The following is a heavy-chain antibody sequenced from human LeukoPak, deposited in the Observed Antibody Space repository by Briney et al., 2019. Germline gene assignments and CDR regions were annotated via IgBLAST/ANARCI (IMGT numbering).Heavy chain of an antibody. CDR1: GYTFTSYY. V-gene: IGHV1-2*02. CDR2: INPNSGYT. D-gene: IGHD3-10*01. Sequence: ASVKVSCKASGYTFTSYYMHWLRQAPGQGPEWMGWINPNSGYTYFAQKFQDRVSMTRDTSINTAYMELSRLTSDDSAVYFCAREDGDDIFDYWGPGTLVTVSS. J-gene: IGHJ4*02. CDR3: AREDGDDIFDY.